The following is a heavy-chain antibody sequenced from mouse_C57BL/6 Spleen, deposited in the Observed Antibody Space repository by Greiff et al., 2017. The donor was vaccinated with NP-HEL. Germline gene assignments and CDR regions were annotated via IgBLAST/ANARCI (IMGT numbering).Heavy chain of an antibody. D-gene: IGHD1-1*01. CDR1: GYTFTDYY. V-gene: IGHV1-26*01. CDR3: ARRGYYGSSPMDY. CDR2: INPNNGGT. Sequence: VQLQQSGPELVKPGASVKISCKASGYTFTDYYMNWVKQSHGKSLEWIGDINPNNGGTSYNQKFKGKATLTVDKSSSTAYMELRSLTSEDSAVYYCARRGYYGSSPMDYWGQGTSVTVSS. J-gene: IGHJ4*01.